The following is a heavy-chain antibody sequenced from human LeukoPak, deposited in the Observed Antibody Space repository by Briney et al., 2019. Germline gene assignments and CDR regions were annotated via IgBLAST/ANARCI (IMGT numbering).Heavy chain of an antibody. J-gene: IGHJ3*02. Sequence: ASVKVSCKASGYTFTGYYMHWVRQAPGQGLEWMGWISAYNGNTNYAQKLQGRVTMTTDTSTSTAYMELRSLRSDDTAVYYCARPTGGYSGIAAFDIWGQGTMVTVSS. CDR1: GYTFTGYY. CDR2: ISAYNGNT. V-gene: IGHV1-18*04. D-gene: IGHD5-12*01. CDR3: ARPTGGYSGIAAFDI.